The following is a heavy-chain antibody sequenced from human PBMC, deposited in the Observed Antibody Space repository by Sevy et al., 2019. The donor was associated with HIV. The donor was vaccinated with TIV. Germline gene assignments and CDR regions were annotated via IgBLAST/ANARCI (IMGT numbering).Heavy chain of an antibody. CDR1: GFTFSSYW. CDR2: ISSDGSST. J-gene: IGHJ4*02. V-gene: IGHV3-74*01. Sequence: GGSLRLSCAASGFTFSSYWMHWVRHAPGKGLVWVSRISSDGSSTSYADSVRGRFTISRDNAKNSLYLHMNSLRAEDTAVYYCARGDYYGSLYYFDYWGPGTLVTVSS. D-gene: IGHD3-10*01. CDR3: ARGDYYGSLYYFDY.